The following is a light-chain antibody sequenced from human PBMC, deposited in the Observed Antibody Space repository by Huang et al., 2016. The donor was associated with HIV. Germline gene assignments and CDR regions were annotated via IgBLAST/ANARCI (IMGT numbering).Light chain of an antibody. V-gene: IGKV1-13*02. CDR2: GAS. CDR1: QDIGTS. J-gene: IGKJ5*01. Sequence: HLTQSPPSLSASVVDSVFISCRASQDIGTSLAWYQQRTGRAPKLLISGASTLQTGVPSRFSGDSSGTYFTLVINDLQPEDFATYYCQQLHAYPITFGQGTRLDIK. CDR3: QQLHAYPIT.